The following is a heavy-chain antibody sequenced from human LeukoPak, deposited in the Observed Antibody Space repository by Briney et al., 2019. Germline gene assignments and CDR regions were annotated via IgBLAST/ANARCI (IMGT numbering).Heavy chain of an antibody. J-gene: IGHJ4*02. Sequence: GGSLRLSCEASGFTFSTHAMNWIRQTPGKGLEWVSYISSTSSTIYYGDSVKGRFTISRDNAKNSLYLQINSLRAEDTAVYYCARGSIDGGYYFDYWGQGTLVTVSS. D-gene: IGHD3-16*01. CDR1: GFTFSTHA. V-gene: IGHV3-48*01. CDR2: ISSTSSTI. CDR3: ARGSIDGGYYFDY.